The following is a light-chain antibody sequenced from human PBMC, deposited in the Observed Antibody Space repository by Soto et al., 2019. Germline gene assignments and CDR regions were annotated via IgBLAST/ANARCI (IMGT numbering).Light chain of an antibody. Sequence: PGQRCNLSCRASESVTDYLAWYQQKNGQAPRLLVYGASTRASGIPDRFSGSGSGTEFTLTISSLQSEDFAVYYCQEYSKWPSRTFGPGTKVDIK. J-gene: IGKJ1*01. CDR3: QEYSKWPSRT. CDR2: GAS. V-gene: IGKV3-15*01. CDR1: ESVTDY.